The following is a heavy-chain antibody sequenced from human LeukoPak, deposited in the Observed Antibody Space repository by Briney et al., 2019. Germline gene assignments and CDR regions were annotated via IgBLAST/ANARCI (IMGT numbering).Heavy chain of an antibody. D-gene: IGHD2-2*01. CDR3: VRLPAAVYGMDV. CDR2: ISSSSITI. Sequence: GGSLRLSCAASGFTFNTYSMDWVRHAPGKGLEWVSYISSSSITIYYADSVKGRFTISRDNAKNSLYLQMDSLRAEDTAVYYCVRLPAAVYGMDVWGQGTTVTVSS. V-gene: IGHV3-48*01. CDR1: GFTFNTYS. J-gene: IGHJ6*02.